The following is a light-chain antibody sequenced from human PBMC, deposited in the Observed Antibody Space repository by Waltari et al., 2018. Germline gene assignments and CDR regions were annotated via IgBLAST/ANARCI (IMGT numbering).Light chain of an antibody. CDR1: QSVSSSY. CDR3: QQYGRSWNT. V-gene: IGKV3-20*01. Sequence: EIVLTQSPGTLSLSPGERATLSCRASQSVSSSYLAWYQQKPGQAPRLLIHGASSRATGIPDRFSGSGSRTDFTLTISRLEPEDFAVYYCQQYGRSWNTFGQGTKLEIK. J-gene: IGKJ2*01. CDR2: GAS.